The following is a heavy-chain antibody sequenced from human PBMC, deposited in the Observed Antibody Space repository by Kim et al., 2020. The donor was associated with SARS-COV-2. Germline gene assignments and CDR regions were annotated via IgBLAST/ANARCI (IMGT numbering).Heavy chain of an antibody. CDR3: ARAGEGQLLPQGFDY. V-gene: IGHV4-30-2*01. D-gene: IGHD2-2*01. Sequence: SETLSLTCAVSGGSISSGGYSWSWIRQPPGKGLEWIGYIYHSGSTYYNPSLKSRVTISVDRSKNQFSLKLSSVTAADTAVYYCARAGEGQLLPQGFDYWGQGTLVTVSS. J-gene: IGHJ4*02. CDR1: GGSISSGGYS. CDR2: IYHSGST.